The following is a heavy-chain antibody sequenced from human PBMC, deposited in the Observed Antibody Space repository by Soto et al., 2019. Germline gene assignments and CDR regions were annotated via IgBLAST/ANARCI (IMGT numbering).Heavy chain of an antibody. CDR1: GFPVSSNY. V-gene: IGHV3-53*01. Sequence: EVQLVESGGGLMQPGGSLRLSCAASGFPVSSNYISWVRQAPGKGLEWVSVIYIDGNTYYADSVKGRFTISRDNSKNTVYLQMNSLRAADTAMYYCARDSVAAGGTGANDYWGQGTLVTVSS. CDR2: IYIDGNT. J-gene: IGHJ4*02. CDR3: ARDSVAAGGTGANDY. D-gene: IGHD1-1*01.